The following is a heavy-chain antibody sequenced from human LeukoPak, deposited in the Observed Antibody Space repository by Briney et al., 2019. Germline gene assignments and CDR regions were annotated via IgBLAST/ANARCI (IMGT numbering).Heavy chain of an antibody. V-gene: IGHV4-34*01. CDR3: ATMYYYDSSGQTPFDY. CDR1: GGSISSYY. Sequence: SETLSLTCTVSGGSISSYYWSWIRQPPGKGLEWIGEINHSGSTNYNPSLKSRVTISVDTSKNQFPLKLSSVTAADTAVYYCATMYYYDSSGQTPFDYWGQGTLVTVSS. CDR2: INHSGST. D-gene: IGHD3-22*01. J-gene: IGHJ4*02.